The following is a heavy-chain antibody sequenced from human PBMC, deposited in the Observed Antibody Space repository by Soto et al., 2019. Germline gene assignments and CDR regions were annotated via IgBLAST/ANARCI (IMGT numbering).Heavy chain of an antibody. V-gene: IGHV1-2*02. CDR2: INPYSGGP. Sequence: TGQGLEWMGWINPYSGGPNYSQNFQGRVTMTRDTSISTAYMELSSLRSDDTAVYYCARDRRRYRYGPRYSYYCMDVGGQGTTVSVSS. D-gene: IGHD5-18*01. CDR3: ARDRRRYRYGPRYSYYCMDV. J-gene: IGHJ6*02.